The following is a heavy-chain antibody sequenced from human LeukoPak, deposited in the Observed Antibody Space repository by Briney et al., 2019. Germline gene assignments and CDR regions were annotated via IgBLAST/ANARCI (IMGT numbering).Heavy chain of an antibody. CDR1: GGSISSYY. CDR3: ARGGTAVIAPYAFDI. CDR2: IYYSGST. J-gene: IGHJ3*02. Sequence: SETLSLTCTASGGSISSYYWSWIRQPPGKGLEWIGYIYYSGSTNCNPSVKSRVAMSVDTSKKQFSLKLSSLTAADTAVYYCARGGTAVIAPYAFDIWGQGTMVTVSS. V-gene: IGHV4-59*01. D-gene: IGHD4-23*01.